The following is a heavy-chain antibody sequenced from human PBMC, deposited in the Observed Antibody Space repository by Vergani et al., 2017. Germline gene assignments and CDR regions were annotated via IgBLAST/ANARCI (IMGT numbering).Heavy chain of an antibody. J-gene: IGHJ4*02. CDR3: AREVGTEGFDY. V-gene: IGHV4-31*03. CDR1: GNSISRGGYY. CDR2: IYYSGST. D-gene: IGHD2-21*02. Sequence: QVQLQESGPGLVKPSQTLSLICTVSGNSISRGGYYWNWIRQHPGKGLEWIGYIYYSGSTNYNSSLKSRVSMSVDTSKNQFSLRLSSVTAADTAVYYCAREVGTEGFDYWGQGTLVTVSS.